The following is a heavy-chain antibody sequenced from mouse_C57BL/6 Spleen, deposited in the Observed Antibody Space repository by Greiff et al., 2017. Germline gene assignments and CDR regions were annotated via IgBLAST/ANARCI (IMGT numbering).Heavy chain of an antibody. CDR3: ARWGYYGYFDY. CDR1: GYAFSSSW. J-gene: IGHJ2*01. Sequence: QVQLQQSGPELVKPGASVKISCKASGYAFSSSWMNWVKQRPGKGLEWIGRIYPGDGDTNYNGKFKGKATLTADKSSSTAYMQLSSLTSEDSAVYFCARWGYYGYFDYWGQGTTLTVSS. CDR2: IYPGDGDT. V-gene: IGHV1-82*01. D-gene: IGHD1-1*01.